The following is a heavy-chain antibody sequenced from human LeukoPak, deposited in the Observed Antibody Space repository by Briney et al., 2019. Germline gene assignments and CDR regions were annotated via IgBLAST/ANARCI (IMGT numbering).Heavy chain of an antibody. J-gene: IGHJ3*02. CDR3: AKDITMISPGAFDI. CDR1: GFTFSSYG. CDR2: ISYDGSNK. V-gene: IGHV3-30*18. D-gene: IGHD3-22*01. Sequence: PGRSLSLSCAASGFTFSSYGMHWVRQAPGKGLEWVAVISYDGSNKYYADSVKGRFTISRDNSKNTLYLQMNSLRAEDTAVYYCAKDITMISPGAFDIWGQGTMVTVSS.